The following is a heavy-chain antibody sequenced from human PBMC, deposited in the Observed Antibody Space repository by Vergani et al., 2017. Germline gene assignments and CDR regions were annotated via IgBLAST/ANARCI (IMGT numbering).Heavy chain of an antibody. CDR3: ARSYYYDIMAYYFDY. D-gene: IGHD3-22*01. CDR1: GFTVSRNY. CDR2: IYSGGST. V-gene: IGHV3-66*02. Sequence: EVQLVESGGGLVQPGGSLRLSCAASGFTVSRNYMSWVRQAPGKGLEWVSVIYSGGSTYYADSVKGRFTISRDNSKNTLYLQMNSLRAEDTAVYYCARSYYYDIMAYYFDYWGQGTLVTVSS. J-gene: IGHJ4*02.